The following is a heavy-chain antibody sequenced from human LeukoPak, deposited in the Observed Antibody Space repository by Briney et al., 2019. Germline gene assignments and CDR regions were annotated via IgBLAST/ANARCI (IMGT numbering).Heavy chain of an antibody. D-gene: IGHD5-24*01. CDR1: GFTFSDYY. CDR3: ARDRVATKN. V-gene: IGHV3-11*06. Sequence: GGSLRLSCAASGFTFSDYYMSWIRQAPGKGLEWVSYISSSRSYTNYADSVKGRFTISRDNAKNSLYLQMNSLRAEDTAVYYCARDRVATKNWGQGTLVTVSS. CDR2: ISSSRSYT. J-gene: IGHJ4*02.